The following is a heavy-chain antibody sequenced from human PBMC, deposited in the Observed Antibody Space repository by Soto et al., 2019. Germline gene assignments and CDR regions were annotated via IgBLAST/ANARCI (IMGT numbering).Heavy chain of an antibody. CDR2: ISYDGSNK. J-gene: IGHJ6*02. CDR1: GFTLSSYG. Sequence: PGGSLRLSCAASGFTLSSYGMHWVRQAPGKGLEWVAVISYDGSNKYYADSVKGRFTISRDNSKNTLYLQMNSLRAEDTAVYYCAKANSIGVIYLVGYYGMDVWGQGTTVTVSS. D-gene: IGHD3-10*01. V-gene: IGHV3-30*18. CDR3: AKANSIGVIYLVGYYGMDV.